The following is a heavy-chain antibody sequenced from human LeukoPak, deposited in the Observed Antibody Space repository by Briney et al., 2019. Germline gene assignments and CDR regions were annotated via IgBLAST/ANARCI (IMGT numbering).Heavy chain of an antibody. CDR3: ARGSMAGLPKWFDP. J-gene: IGHJ5*02. D-gene: IGHD6-19*01. CDR2: IYYSGST. CDR1: GGSISSYY. Sequence: SETLSLTCTVSGGSISSYYWSWIRQPPGKGLEWIGYIYYSGSTNYNPSLKSRVTISVDTSKNQFSLKLSSVTAADTAVYYCARGSMAGLPKWFDPWGQGTLVTVSS. V-gene: IGHV4-59*08.